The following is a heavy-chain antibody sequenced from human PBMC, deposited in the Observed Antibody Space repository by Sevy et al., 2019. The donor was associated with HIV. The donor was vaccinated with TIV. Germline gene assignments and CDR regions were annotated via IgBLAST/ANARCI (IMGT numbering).Heavy chain of an antibody. CDR2: ISDSSATI. V-gene: IGHV3-48*01. CDR1: GFTYS. Sequence: GGSLRLSCVASGFTYSMNWVRQAPGKGLEWVSYISDSSATIHYADSVKGRFTISRENAKNSRYLQMNTLRAEDTAVYYCAGQRGGYERLYYFDSWGQGTLVTVSS. D-gene: IGHD5-12*01. J-gene: IGHJ4*02. CDR3: AGQRGGYERLYYFDS.